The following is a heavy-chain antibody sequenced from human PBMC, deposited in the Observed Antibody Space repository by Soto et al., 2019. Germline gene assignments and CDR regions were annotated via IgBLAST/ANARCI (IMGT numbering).Heavy chain of an antibody. CDR1: GYTLTELS. D-gene: IGHD5-12*01. J-gene: IGHJ3*02. CDR2: FDPEDGET. CDR3: ARVTGYDYGDAFDI. Sequence: ASVKVSCKVSGYTLTELSMHWVRQAPGKGLEWMGGFDPEDGETIYAQKFQGRVTMTEDTSTDTAYMELRSLRSDDTAVYYCARVTGYDYGDAFDIWGQGTMVTVS. V-gene: IGHV1-24*01.